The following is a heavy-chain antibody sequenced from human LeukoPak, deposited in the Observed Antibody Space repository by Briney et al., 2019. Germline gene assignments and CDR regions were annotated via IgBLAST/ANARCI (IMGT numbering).Heavy chain of an antibody. V-gene: IGHV3-9*01. CDR1: GFTFDDYA. CDR2: ISWNSGSI. J-gene: IGHJ6*03. CDR3: AKDQVSYYYYYYMDV. Sequence: PGRSLRLSCAASGFTFDDYAMHWVRQAPGKGLEWFSGISWNSGSIGYADSVKGRFTISRDNAKNSLYLQMNSLRAEDTALYYCAKDQVSYYYYYYMDVWGKGTTVTISS.